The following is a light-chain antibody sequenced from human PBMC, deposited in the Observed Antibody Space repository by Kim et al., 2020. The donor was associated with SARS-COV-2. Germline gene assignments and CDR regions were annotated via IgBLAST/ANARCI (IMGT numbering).Light chain of an antibody. J-gene: IGKJ5*01. CDR3: QKFDSFPLT. CDR2: AVS. CDR1: QGIGNY. V-gene: IGKV1-27*01. Sequence: DIQMTQSPSSLSASVGDRATITCRASQGIGNYLAWYQQRPGQAPTLLIYAVSTLQSGVPSRFSGRQSGPDFTLTITSLQSEDVATYYCQKFDSFPLTFGQGARREIK.